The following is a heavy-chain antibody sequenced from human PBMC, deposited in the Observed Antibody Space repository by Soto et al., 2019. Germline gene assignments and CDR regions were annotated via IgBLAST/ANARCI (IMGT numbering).Heavy chain of an antibody. J-gene: IGHJ4*02. CDR1: GGTFSKYS. D-gene: IGHD3-10*01. CDR2: IIPYLSVT. CDR3: ASGSAPDVDY. V-gene: IGHV1-69*02. Sequence: QVPLVQSGAEVKKPGSSVKVSCTASGGTFSKYSISWIRQAPGQGLEWMGRIIPYLSVTNYAQKFKGRVTITADKSTGTAYMELNNLRSEDTAVYFRASGSAPDVDYWGQGTLITVSS.